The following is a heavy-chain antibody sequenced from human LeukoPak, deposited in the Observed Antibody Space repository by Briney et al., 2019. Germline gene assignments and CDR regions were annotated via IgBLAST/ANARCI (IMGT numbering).Heavy chain of an antibody. Sequence: SETLSLTCAVSGYSISSGYYWGWIRQPPAKGLEWIGNVYHSGSTYKNPSLKSRGSISLDTSNNQFSLKLTSVTAADTAIYYCARLSGAPVRHPIYHFDYWGQGTLVTVSS. CDR1: GYSISSGYY. CDR2: VYHSGST. D-gene: IGHD1-26*01. CDR3: ARLSGAPVRHPIYHFDY. V-gene: IGHV4-38-2*01. J-gene: IGHJ4*02.